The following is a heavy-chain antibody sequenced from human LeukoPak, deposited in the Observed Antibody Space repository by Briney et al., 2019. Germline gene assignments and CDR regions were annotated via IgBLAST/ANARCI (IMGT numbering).Heavy chain of an antibody. J-gene: IGHJ3*02. CDR3: ARRVVVVAANDKSDAFDM. CDR1: GYTFTGYY. Sequence: ASVKVSCKASGYTFTGYYMHWVRQAPGQGLEWMGWINPNSGGTNYAQKFQGRVTMTRDTSISTAYMELSRLRSDDTAVYYCARRVVVVAANDKSDAFDMWGQGTVVTVSS. D-gene: IGHD2-15*01. CDR2: INPNSGGT. V-gene: IGHV1-2*02.